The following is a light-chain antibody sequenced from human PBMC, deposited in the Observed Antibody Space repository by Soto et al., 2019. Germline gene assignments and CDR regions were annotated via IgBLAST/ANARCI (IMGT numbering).Light chain of an antibody. CDR3: QQRHMWPIT. V-gene: IGKV3-11*01. CDR2: DAY. Sequence: EVVLTQSPVTLSLSPGESATLSCRASQSFRGLLAWYQQKPGQAPRLLIYDAYNRATGIPPRFSGSGSGTDFTLTISSLEPEDSAVYYCQQRHMWPITFGQGTRLENK. CDR1: QSFRGL. J-gene: IGKJ5*01.